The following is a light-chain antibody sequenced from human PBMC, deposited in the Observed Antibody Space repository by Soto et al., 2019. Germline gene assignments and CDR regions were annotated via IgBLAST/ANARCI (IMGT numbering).Light chain of an antibody. J-gene: IGKJ1*01. V-gene: IGKV3-15*01. CDR1: QSVSSN. CDR2: GAS. Sequence: EIVMTQSPATLSVSPGERATLSCSASQSVSSNLAWYQQKPGQAPRLLIYGASTRATGIPARFSGSGSGTEFTLTISSLQSEDFAVYYCHQYNNWPTWTFGQGTKVEIK. CDR3: HQYNNWPTWT.